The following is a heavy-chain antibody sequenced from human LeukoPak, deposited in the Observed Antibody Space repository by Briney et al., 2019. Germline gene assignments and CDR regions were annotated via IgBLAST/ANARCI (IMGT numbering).Heavy chain of an antibody. CDR3: ARDGYYDSSGYYANLYWYFDL. D-gene: IGHD3-22*01. CDR2: INPSGGST. CDR1: GYTFTSYY. V-gene: IGHV1-46*01. Sequence: SVKVSCKASGYTFTSYYTHWVRQAPGQGLESMGIINPSGGSTSYAQKFQGRVTMTRDTSTSTVYMELSSLRSEDTAVYYCARDGYYDSSGYYANLYWYFDLWGRGTLVTVSS. J-gene: IGHJ2*01.